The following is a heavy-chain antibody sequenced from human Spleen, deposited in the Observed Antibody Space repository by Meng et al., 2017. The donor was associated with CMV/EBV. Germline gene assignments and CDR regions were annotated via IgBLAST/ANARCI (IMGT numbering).Heavy chain of an antibody. V-gene: IGHV4-39*07. Sequence: GSLRLSCTVSGGSIRSSSYYWGWIRQSPGKGLEWIGSIYYSGSAYYNPSLKSRVTISVDTSKNQFSLKLSSVTAADTAVYYCARLIGKGYCSSTSCYGFWGQGTLVTVSS. CDR1: GGSIRSSSYY. J-gene: IGHJ4*02. CDR2: IYYSGSA. CDR3: ARLIGKGYCSSTSCYGF. D-gene: IGHD2-2*01.